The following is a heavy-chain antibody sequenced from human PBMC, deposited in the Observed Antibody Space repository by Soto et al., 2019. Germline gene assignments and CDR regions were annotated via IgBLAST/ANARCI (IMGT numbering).Heavy chain of an antibody. D-gene: IGHD2-2*01. CDR3: ARVNYCSSSSCYWLDY. J-gene: IGHJ4*02. CDR1: GGSVSTDTYY. V-gene: IGHV4-61*01. Sequence: SETLSLTCTVSGGSVSTDTYYWSWIRQPPGKGLEWIGYFDSAGSTNYNPSLKSRVTISVDTSKNQFSLKLSSVTAADTAVYFCARVNYCSSSSCYWLDYWGQGTLVTVSS. CDR2: FDSAGST.